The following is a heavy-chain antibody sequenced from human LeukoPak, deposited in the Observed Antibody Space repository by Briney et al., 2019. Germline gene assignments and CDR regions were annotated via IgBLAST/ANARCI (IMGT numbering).Heavy chain of an antibody. J-gene: IGHJ4*02. CDR2: ISGSGEST. D-gene: IGHD5-18*01. CDR1: GFSFSSYG. CDR3: AKQGRRGYSYARSYYFDY. V-gene: IGHV3-23*01. Sequence: GGSLRLSCVGSGFSFSSYGMTWVRQAPGKGLEWVSAISGSGESTYNAGSVQGRFTISRDNSKNTLYLQMNSLRVEDTAVYYCAKQGRRGYSYARSYYFDYWGQGTLVTVSS.